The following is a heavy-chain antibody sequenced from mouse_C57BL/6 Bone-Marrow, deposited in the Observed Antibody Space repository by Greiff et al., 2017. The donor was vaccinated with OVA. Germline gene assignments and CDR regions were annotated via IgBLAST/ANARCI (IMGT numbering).Heavy chain of an antibody. CDR3: AAEPDAMDY. V-gene: IGHV1-59*01. J-gene: IGHJ4*01. CDR2: IDPSDSYT. CDR1: GYTFTSYW. Sequence: QVQLQQPGAELVRPGTSVTLSCKASGYTFTSYWMHWVKQRPGQGLEWIGVIDPSDSYTNYNQKFKGKATLTVDTSSSTAYMQLSSLTSEDAAVYYCAAEPDAMDYWGQGTSVTVSS.